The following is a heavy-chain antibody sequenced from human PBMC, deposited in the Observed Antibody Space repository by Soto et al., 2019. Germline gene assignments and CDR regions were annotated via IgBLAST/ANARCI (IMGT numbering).Heavy chain of an antibody. J-gene: IGHJ5*02. CDR1: GFTFSSYE. CDR3: ARGSGHSRGRAWIDWFDP. D-gene: IGHD6-19*01. V-gene: IGHV3-48*03. Sequence: GGSLRLSCAASGFTFSSYEMNWVRQAPGKGLEWVSYISSSGSTIYYADSVKGRFTISRDNAKNSLYLQMNSLRAEDTAVYYCARGSGHSRGRAWIDWFDPWGQGTLVTVSS. CDR2: ISSSGSTI.